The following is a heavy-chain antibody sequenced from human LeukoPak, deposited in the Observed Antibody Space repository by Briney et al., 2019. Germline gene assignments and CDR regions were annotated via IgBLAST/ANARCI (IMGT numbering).Heavy chain of an antibody. V-gene: IGHV5-10-1*01. CDR3: ARHSSVGIVMVMSLDY. J-gene: IGHJ4*02. D-gene: IGHD5-18*01. CDR1: GYSFTSYC. Sequence: GEPLKISCMASGYSFTSYCNSCVRQMPGKGGVGRGRFDHSDSNTNYNPSFQGHVTISADKSNNTASLQWSSLKASDTAMYYFARHSSVGIVMVMSLDYWVQGTLVTDCS. CDR2: FDHSDSNT.